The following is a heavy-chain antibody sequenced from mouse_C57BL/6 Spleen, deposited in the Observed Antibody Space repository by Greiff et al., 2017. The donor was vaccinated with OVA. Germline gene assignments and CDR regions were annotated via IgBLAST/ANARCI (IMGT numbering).Heavy chain of an antibody. V-gene: IGHV1-69*01. Sequence: QVQLQQPGAELVMPGASVKLSCKASGYTFTSYWMHWVKQRPGQGLEWIGEIDPSDSYTNYHQKFKGKSTLTVDKSSSTAYMQLSSLTSEDSAVYYCARPSLYYGSSYWYFDVWGTGTTVTVSS. J-gene: IGHJ1*03. CDR3: ARPSLYYGSSYWYFDV. D-gene: IGHD1-1*01. CDR1: GYTFTSYW. CDR2: IDPSDSYT.